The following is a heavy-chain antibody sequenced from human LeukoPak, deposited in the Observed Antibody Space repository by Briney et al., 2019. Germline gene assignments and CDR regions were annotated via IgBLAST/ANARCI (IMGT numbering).Heavy chain of an antibody. D-gene: IGHD5-12*01. V-gene: IGHV3-48*03. J-gene: IGHJ3*02. CDR3: ARGGYSGYDRDAFDI. CDR1: GFTFSSYE. CDR2: ISSSGDTI. Sequence: PGGSLRLSCAASGFTFSSYEMNWVRQAPGKGLEWVSYISSSGDTIYYADSVKGRFTISRHNSKNTLYLQMNSLRAEDTAVYYCARGGYSGYDRDAFDIWGQGTMVTVSS.